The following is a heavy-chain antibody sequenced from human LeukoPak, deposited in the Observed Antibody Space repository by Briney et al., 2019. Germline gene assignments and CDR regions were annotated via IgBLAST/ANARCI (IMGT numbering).Heavy chain of an antibody. CDR2: ISSSNSYI. J-gene: IGHJ4*02. D-gene: IGHD6-13*01. V-gene: IGHV3-21*01. Sequence: PGGSLRLSCAASGFTFSSYSMNWVRQAPGKGLEWVSSISSSNSYIYYADSVKGRFTISRDNAKNSLYLQMNGLRAEDTAVYYCARDISSMGFDYWGQGTLVTVSS. CDR3: ARDISSMGFDY. CDR1: GFTFSSYS.